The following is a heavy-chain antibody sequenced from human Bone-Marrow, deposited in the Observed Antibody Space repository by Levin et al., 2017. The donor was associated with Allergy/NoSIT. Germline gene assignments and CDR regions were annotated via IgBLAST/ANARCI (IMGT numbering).Heavy chain of an antibody. CDR1: NFTFASFD. Sequence: ASVKVSCKASNFTFASFDVTWVRQAPGQGLEWMGWVSGFNGRANYAQHLQARVTMTTDTSTATAHMELRSLTFDDTAVYFCARVQTSHFWYFDLWGPGTLVTVSS. V-gene: IGHV1-18*01. CDR2: VSGFNGRA. D-gene: IGHD4-11*01. J-gene: IGHJ2*01. CDR3: ARVQTSHFWYFDL.